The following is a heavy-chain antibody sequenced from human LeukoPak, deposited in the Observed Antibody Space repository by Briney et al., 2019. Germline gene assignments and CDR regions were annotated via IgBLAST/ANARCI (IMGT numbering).Heavy chain of an antibody. V-gene: IGHV3-48*02. CDR3: ARGPNNPTYYYDSSGYHFDY. D-gene: IGHD3-22*01. CDR1: GFTFSSYS. CDR2: IISSSSTI. J-gene: IGHJ4*02. Sequence: PGGSLRLSCAASGFTFSSYSMNWVRQAPGKGLEWVSYIISSSSTIYYADSVKGRFTISRDNAKNSLYLQMNSLRDEDTAVYYCARGPNNPTYYYDSSGYHFDYWGQGTLVTVSS.